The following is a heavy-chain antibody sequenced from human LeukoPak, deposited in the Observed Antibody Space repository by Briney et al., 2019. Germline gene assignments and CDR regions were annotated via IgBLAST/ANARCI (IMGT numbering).Heavy chain of an antibody. D-gene: IGHD6-13*01. CDR1: GGSFSGYY. J-gene: IGHJ4*02. CDR2: INHSGST. CDR3: ARGPSTWYYY. V-gene: IGHV4-34*01. Sequence: SETLSLTCAVYGGSFSGYYWSWIRQPPGKGLEWIGEINHSGSTNYNPSLKSRVTISIDTSKNQFSLKLSSVTAADTALYYCARGPSTWYYYWGQGTLVTVSS.